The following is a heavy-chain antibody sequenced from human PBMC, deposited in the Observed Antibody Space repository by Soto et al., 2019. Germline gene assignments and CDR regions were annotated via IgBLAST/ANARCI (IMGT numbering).Heavy chain of an antibody. J-gene: IGHJ4*02. CDR2: ISYDAKSK. CDR3: ARGLLADGPFGS. Sequence: PGGSRRLSCAASAFTFNTYGMHWVRQAPGKGLEWVAVISYDAKSKLYVDSVRGRFTISRDNSKNTLFLQMDSLRPDDTALYYCARGLLADGPFGSWGQGSLGTVSS. CDR1: AFTFNTYG. V-gene: IGHV3-30*03. D-gene: IGHD2-8*02.